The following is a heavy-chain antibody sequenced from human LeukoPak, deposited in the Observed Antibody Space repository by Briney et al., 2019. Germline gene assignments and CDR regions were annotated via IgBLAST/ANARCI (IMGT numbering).Heavy chain of an antibody. Sequence: SETLSLTCIVSGGSISSSSYYWSWIRQPPGKGLEWIGSINYSGNTYYNPSLKSRVIMSVDTSKNQFSLKLSSVTAADTAVYYCARRGVGAAGYFDNWGQGTLITVSS. V-gene: IGHV4-39*01. D-gene: IGHD1-26*01. CDR3: ARRGVGAAGYFDN. CDR2: INYSGNT. J-gene: IGHJ4*02. CDR1: GGSISSSSYY.